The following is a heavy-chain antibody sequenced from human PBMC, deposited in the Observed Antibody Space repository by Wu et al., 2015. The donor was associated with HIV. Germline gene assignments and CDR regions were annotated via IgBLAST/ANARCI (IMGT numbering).Heavy chain of an antibody. CDR2: INPNSGGT. J-gene: IGHJ4*02. Sequence: QVQLVQSGAEVKKPGASVKVSCKASGYTFTGYYMHWVRQAPGQGLEWMGWINPNSGGTNYAQKFQGRVTMTRDTSISTAYMELSRLRSDDTAVYYCARDNRDGYNPKYYFDYWGQGTLVTVSS. D-gene: IGHD5-24*01. V-gene: IGHV1-2*02. CDR1: GYTFTGYY. CDR3: ARDNRDGYNPKYYFDY.